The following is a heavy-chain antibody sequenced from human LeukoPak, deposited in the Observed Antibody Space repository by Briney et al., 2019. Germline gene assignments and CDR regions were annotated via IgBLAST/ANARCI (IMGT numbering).Heavy chain of an antibody. D-gene: IGHD3-3*01. Sequence: ASVKVSCKASGGTFSSYAISWVRQAPGQGLEWMGGIIPIFGTANYAQKFQGRVTITADESTSTAYMELSSLRSEDTAVYYCAREGGPIFGVARAGWFDPWGQGTLVTVSS. J-gene: IGHJ5*02. V-gene: IGHV1-69*13. CDR3: AREGGPIFGVARAGWFDP. CDR1: GGTFSSYA. CDR2: IIPIFGTA.